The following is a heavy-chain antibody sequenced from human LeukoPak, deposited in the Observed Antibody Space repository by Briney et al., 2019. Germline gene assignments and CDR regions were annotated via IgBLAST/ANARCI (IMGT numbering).Heavy chain of an antibody. J-gene: IGHJ4*02. CDR3: ARDQSELLPFDY. CDR1: GYTFTSYG. CDR2: ISAYNGNT. V-gene: IGHV1-18*01. D-gene: IGHD1-26*01. Sequence: ASVTVSCKASGYTFTSYGISWVRQAPGQGLEWMGWISAYNGNTNYAQKLQGRVTMTTDTSTSTAYMELRSLRSDDTAVYYCARDQSELLPFDYWGQGTLVTVSS.